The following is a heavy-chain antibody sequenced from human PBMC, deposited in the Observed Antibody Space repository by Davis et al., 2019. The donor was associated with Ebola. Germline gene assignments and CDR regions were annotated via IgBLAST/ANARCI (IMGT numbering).Heavy chain of an antibody. CDR1: GHIFNDYW. CDR2: VHPGNSDT. V-gene: IGHV5-51*01. J-gene: IGHJ6*02. CDR3: ARSRDYNYYGMDV. Sequence: GESLKISCRGSGHIFNDYWIAWVRQMPGRGLEWMAIVHPGNSDTRYSPPLQGQVTVSADTSSSTAFLQWNTVKASDTATYYCARSRDYNYYGMDVWGQGTTVTVFS.